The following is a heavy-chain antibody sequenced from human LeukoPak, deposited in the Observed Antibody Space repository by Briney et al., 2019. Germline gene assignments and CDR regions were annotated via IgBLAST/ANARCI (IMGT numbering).Heavy chain of an antibody. D-gene: IGHD1-1*01. CDR2: IYYSGST. CDR3: ARSDWNPGSYYYYYMDV. CDR1: GGSISSGGYY. J-gene: IGHJ6*03. V-gene: IGHV4-31*03. Sequence: SETLFLTCTVSGGSISSGGYYWSWIRQHPGKGLEWIGYIYYSGSTYYNPSLKSRVTISVDTSKNQFSLKLSSVTAADTAVYYCARSDWNPGSYYYYYMDVWGKGTTVTVSS.